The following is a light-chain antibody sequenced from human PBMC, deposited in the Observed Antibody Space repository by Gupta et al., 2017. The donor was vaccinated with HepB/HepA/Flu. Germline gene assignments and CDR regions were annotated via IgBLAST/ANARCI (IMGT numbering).Light chain of an antibody. Sequence: QSALTQPRSVSGSPGQSVTISCTGTSSDVGGYNFVSWYRQDSGKAPKLIMYDVTGRPSVVPDRFSGSRSGNTASLTISRLRPEDESDYYCGSYAGSYTWVFGGGTKVTVL. CDR3: GSYAGSYTWV. J-gene: IGLJ3*02. CDR2: DVT. V-gene: IGLV2-11*01. CDR1: SSDVGGYNF.